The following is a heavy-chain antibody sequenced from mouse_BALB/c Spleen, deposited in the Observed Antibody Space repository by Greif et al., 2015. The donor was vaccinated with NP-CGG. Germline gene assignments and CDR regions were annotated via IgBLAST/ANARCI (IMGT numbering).Heavy chain of an antibody. CDR2: IDPENGNT. CDR3: AYGNYFDY. J-gene: IGHJ2*01. D-gene: IGHD2-1*01. CDR1: GFNIKDYY. V-gene: IGHV14-1*02. Sequence: VQLQQSGAELVRPGALVKLSCKASGFNIKDYYMHWVKQRPEQGLEWIGWIDPENGNTIYDPKFQGKASITADTSSNTAYLQLSSLTSEDTAVYYCAYGNYFDYGGQGTTLTVSS.